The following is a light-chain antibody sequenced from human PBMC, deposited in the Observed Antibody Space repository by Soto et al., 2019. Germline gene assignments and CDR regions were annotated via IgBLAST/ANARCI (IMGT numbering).Light chain of an antibody. CDR1: SSDVGGYDY. Sequence: QSALTQPPSASGSPGQSVTISCTGTSSDVGGYDYVSWYQQHPDKVPKLMIYEVTKRPSGVPDRFSGSKSDNTASLTVSGLQAEDEADYYCSSYAGSNNFVLFGGGTKLTVL. CDR3: SSYAGSNNFVL. V-gene: IGLV2-8*01. J-gene: IGLJ2*01. CDR2: EVT.